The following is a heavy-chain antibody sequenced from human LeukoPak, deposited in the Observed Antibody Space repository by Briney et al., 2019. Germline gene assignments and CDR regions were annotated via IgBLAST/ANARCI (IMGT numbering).Heavy chain of an antibody. CDR1: GGSISSSSYY. J-gene: IGHJ6*03. CDR3: ARGRYYSFGRGYYYYLDV. CDR2: IYYSGST. V-gene: IGHV4-39*07. D-gene: IGHD3-22*01. Sequence: SETLSLTCTVSGGSISSSSYYWGWIRQPPGKGLEWIGGIYYSGSTYYNPSLKSRVTISVDTSKNQFSLKLTSVTAADTGRYYCARGRYYSFGRGYYYYLDVWGQGTTVTISS.